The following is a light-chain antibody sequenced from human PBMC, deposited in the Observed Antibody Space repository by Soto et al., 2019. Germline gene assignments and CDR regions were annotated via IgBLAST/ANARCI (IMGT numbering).Light chain of an antibody. J-gene: IGKJ4*01. CDR2: AAS. CDR3: QQSFTTPLT. Sequence: DIQMTQSTSSLSASVGDRVTITCRASQSLSMNLNCYQQKPGKAPKLLIYAASTLQSGVPSRFSGSGSGTDFTLTISSLRPEDFATYYCQQSFTTPLTFGGGTKVDIK. CDR1: QSLSMN. V-gene: IGKV1-39*01.